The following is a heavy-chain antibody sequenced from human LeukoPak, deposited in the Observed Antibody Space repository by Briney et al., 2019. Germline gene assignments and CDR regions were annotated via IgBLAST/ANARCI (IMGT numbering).Heavy chain of an antibody. V-gene: IGHV4-38-2*02. Sequence: SETLSLTCTASGYSINSGYYWGWIRQPPGKGLGGIGSIYHSGNTYYNPSLKSRVTISVDKSKNQFSLKLSSVTAADTAVYYCARGLPLSLVGAFDIWGQGTMVTVSS. J-gene: IGHJ3*02. D-gene: IGHD3-16*02. CDR2: IYHSGNT. CDR1: GYSINSGYY. CDR3: ARGLPLSLVGAFDI.